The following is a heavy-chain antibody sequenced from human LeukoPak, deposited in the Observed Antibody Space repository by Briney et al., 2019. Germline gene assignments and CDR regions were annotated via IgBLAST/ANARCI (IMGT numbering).Heavy chain of an antibody. J-gene: IGHJ4*02. D-gene: IGHD3-22*01. V-gene: IGHV1-69*13. Sequence: ASVKVSCKASGGTFSSYAISWVRQAPGQGLEWMGGIIPIFGTANYAQKFQGRVTITADESTSTAYMELSSLRSEDTAVYYCARGANYDSSGYLDYWGQGTLVTVSS. CDR1: GGTFSSYA. CDR3: ARGANYDSSGYLDY. CDR2: IIPIFGTA.